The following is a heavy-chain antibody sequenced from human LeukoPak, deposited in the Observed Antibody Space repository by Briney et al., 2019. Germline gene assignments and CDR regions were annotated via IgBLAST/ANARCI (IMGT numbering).Heavy chain of an antibody. D-gene: IGHD3-22*01. J-gene: IGHJ4*02. CDR1: GGSFSGYY. Sequence: SETLSLTCAVYGGSFSGYYWSWIRQPPGKGLEWIGEINHSGSTNYNPSLKSRVTISVDTSKNQFSLKLSSVTAADTAVYYCASGAYYYDSHGGYWGQGSLVTVSS. V-gene: IGHV4-34*01. CDR2: INHSGST. CDR3: ASGAYYYDSHGGY.